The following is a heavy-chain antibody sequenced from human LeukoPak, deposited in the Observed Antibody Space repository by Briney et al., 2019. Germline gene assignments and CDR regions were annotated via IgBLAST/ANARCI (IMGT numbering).Heavy chain of an antibody. CDR1: GFAFSSYE. CDR2: IGTAGDT. V-gene: IGHV3-13*01. D-gene: IGHD3-10*01. CDR3: ARADFGLGRYPRYGMDV. J-gene: IGHJ6*02. Sequence: PGGSLRLSCAASGFAFSSYEMNWVRQAPGKGLEWVSAIGTAGDTYYPGSVKGRFTISRENAKNSLYLQMNSLRAGDTAVYYCARADFGLGRYPRYGMDVWGQGTTVTVSS.